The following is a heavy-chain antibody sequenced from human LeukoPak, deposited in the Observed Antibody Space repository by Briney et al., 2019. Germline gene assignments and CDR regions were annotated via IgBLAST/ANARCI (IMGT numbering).Heavy chain of an antibody. Sequence: GGSLRLSCVASGFTFSSYAMSWVRQAPGKGLEWVSAISGSGGSTYYADSVMGRFTISRDNSKNTLYLQMNSLRAEDTAVYYCAKDLVEAFDIWGQGTMVTVSS. D-gene: IGHD2-2*01. CDR2: ISGSGGST. CDR3: AKDLVEAFDI. CDR1: GFTFSSYA. J-gene: IGHJ3*02. V-gene: IGHV3-23*01.